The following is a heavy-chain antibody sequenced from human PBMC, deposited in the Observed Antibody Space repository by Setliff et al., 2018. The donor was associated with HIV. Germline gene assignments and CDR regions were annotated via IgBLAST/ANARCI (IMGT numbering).Heavy chain of an antibody. CDR3: ARAPGDILTAYFGGLDY. Sequence: GGSLRLSCAASGFTFSSYGMHWVRQAPGKGLESVAFIRYDGSKSFYADSVKGRFSVSRDSSKSTLYLQMSSLRADDTAVYYCARAPGDILTAYFGGLDYWGQGALVTVSS. CDR1: GFTFSSYG. D-gene: IGHD3-9*01. J-gene: IGHJ4*02. V-gene: IGHV3-30*02. CDR2: IRYDGSKS.